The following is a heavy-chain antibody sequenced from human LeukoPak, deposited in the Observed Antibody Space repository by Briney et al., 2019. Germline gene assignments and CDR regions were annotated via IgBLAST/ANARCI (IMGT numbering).Heavy chain of an antibody. D-gene: IGHD6-19*01. Sequence: PGGSLRLSCGASELTFNSNWMHWVRQAPGKGRVWVSRINSDGSTTNYADSVKGRFTISRDNAKNTLYLQMNSLRAEDTAVYYCTSYTSGWNWGQGTLVTVSS. CDR3: TSYTSGWN. CDR2: INSDGSTT. V-gene: IGHV3-74*01. J-gene: IGHJ4*02. CDR1: ELTFNSNW.